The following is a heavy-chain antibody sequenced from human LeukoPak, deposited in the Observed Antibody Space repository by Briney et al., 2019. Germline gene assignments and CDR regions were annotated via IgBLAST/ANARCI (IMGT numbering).Heavy chain of an antibody. Sequence: GGSLRLSCAASGFTFSSFAMHWVRQAPGKGLEWVAFIRYDGNSKYYAGSVKGRFTVSRDNSKNTLYLQMNSLRDEDTALYYCAKDPSGTYCGDYWGQGTLVTVSS. CDR1: GFTFSSFA. J-gene: IGHJ4*02. CDR3: AKDPSGTYCGDY. CDR2: IRYDGNSK. V-gene: IGHV3-30*02. D-gene: IGHD1-26*01.